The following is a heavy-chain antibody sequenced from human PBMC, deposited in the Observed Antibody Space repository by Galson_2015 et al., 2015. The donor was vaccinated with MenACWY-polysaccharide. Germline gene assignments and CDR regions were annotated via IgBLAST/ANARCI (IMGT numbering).Heavy chain of an antibody. D-gene: IGHD2-15*01. J-gene: IGHJ4*02. V-gene: IGHV1-18*01. Sequence: SVKVCCKASGYTFTTYGISWARQAPGQGLEWMGWISAYNGNTNYAQKLQGRVTMTTDTSTSTAYMELRSLRSDDTAVYYCARIRGDIVVVVDPYFDYWGQGTLVTVSS. CDR2: ISAYNGNT. CDR3: ARIRGDIVVVVDPYFDY. CDR1: GYTFTTYG.